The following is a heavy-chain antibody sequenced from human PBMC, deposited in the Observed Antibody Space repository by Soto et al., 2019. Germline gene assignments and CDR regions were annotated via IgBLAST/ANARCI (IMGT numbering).Heavy chain of an antibody. D-gene: IGHD3-10*01. CDR1: GGTFSSYA. Sequence: SVKVSCKASGGTFSSYAISWVRQAPGQGLEWMGGIIPIFGTANYAQKFQGRVTITADESTSTAYMELSSLRSEDTAVYYCARDYGSENANWFDPWGQGTLVTVSS. V-gene: IGHV1-69*13. J-gene: IGHJ5*02. CDR3: ARDYGSENANWFDP. CDR2: IIPIFGTA.